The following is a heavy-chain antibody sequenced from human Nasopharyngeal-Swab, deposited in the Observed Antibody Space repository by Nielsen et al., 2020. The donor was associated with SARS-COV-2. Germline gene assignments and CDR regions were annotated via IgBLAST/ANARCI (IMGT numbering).Heavy chain of an antibody. Sequence: GGSLRLSCAASGFTFSSYEMNWVRQAPGTGLEWVSSITADGAHMFYADSVKGRFTISRDNAKNSLYLHMSRLIVEDTAVYYCARDPAPGDCWGQGTLVTVSS. CDR3: ARDPAPGDC. J-gene: IGHJ5*01. CDR2: ITADGAHM. CDR1: GFTFSSYE. V-gene: IGHV3-21*06.